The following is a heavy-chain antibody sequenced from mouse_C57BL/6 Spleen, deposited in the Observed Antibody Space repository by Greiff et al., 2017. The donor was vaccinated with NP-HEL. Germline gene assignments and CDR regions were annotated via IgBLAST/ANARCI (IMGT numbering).Heavy chain of an antibody. CDR2: INPSNGGT. J-gene: IGHJ4*01. V-gene: IGHV1-53*01. CDR1: GYTFTSYW. D-gene: IGHD1-1*01. CDR3: ARRGTTVVADYAMDY. Sequence: QVQLQQPGTELVKPGASVKLSCKASGYTFTSYWMHWVKQRPGQGLEWIGNINPSNGGTNYNEKFKSKATLTVDKSSSTAYMQLSSMTSEDSAVYYCARRGTTVVADYAMDYWGQGTSVTVSS.